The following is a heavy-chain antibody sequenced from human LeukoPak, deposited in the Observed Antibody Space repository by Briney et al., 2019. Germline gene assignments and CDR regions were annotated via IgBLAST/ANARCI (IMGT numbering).Heavy chain of an antibody. CDR2: ISWNSGSI. V-gene: IGHV3-9*03. D-gene: IGHD3-3*01. CDR3: AKWAYYDFWSGYYDY. Sequence: GRSLRLSCAASGFTFDDYAMHWVRQAPGKGLEWVSGISWNSGSIGYADSVKGRFTISRDNAKNSLYLQMNSLRAEDMALYYCAKWAYYDFWSGYYDYWGQGTLVTVSS. J-gene: IGHJ4*02. CDR1: GFTFDDYA.